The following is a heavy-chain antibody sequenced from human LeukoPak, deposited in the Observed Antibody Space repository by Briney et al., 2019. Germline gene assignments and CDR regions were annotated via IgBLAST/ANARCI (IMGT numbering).Heavy chain of an antibody. D-gene: IGHD2-2*02. CDR3: ERGVRAALRYCTSTSCYTDWYFDL. V-gene: IGHV5-51*01. Sequence: GESLQISCQGSGSIFTNYWIGWVRQLPGKGLEWMGIIYPTDSDTRYSPSFQGQVTISVDKSLYTAYLQWSSLKASDTAMYYCERGVRAALRYCTSTSCYTDWYFDLWGRGTLVTVSS. J-gene: IGHJ2*01. CDR2: IYPTDSDT. CDR1: GSIFTNYW.